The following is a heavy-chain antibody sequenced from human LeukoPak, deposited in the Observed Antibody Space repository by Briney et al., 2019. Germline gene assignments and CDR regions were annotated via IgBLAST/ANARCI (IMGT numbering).Heavy chain of an antibody. CDR1: GGSISSYY. J-gene: IGHJ6*02. CDR2: IYDSGST. V-gene: IGHV4-59*01. D-gene: IGHD1-1*01. Sequence: SETLSLTCTVSGGSISSYYWSWIRQPPGKGLEWIGYIYDSGSTNYNPSLKSRVTISVDTSKNQFSLKLSSVTAADTAVYYCARVGGTNYCYYGMDVWGQGTTVTVSS. CDR3: ARVGGTNYCYYGMDV.